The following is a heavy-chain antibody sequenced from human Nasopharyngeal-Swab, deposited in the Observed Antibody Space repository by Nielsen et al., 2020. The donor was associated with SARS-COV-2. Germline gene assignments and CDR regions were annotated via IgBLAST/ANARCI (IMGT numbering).Heavy chain of an antibody. CDR2: IWYDGSNK. V-gene: IGHV3-33*01. D-gene: IGHD6-19*01. CDR1: EFNFSSYG. CDR3: ARDPEPYSSGRDY. J-gene: IGHJ4*02. Sequence: GESMKISCAASEFNFSSYGMNWVRQAQGKGQEWVADIWYDGSNKYYADSVKGRFTISRDNSKNTLYLQMNSLRAEYTAVYYCARDPEPYSSGRDYWGQGTLVTVSS.